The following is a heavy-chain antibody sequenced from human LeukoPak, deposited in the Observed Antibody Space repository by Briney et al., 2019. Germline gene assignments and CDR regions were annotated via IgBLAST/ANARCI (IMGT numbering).Heavy chain of an antibody. CDR3: ARDECPLWSISCHRGFDP. D-gene: IGHD2-2*02. CDR2: VYKSGSS. V-gene: IGHV4-4*07. Sequence: GSLRLSCTASGFTFSNYDMHWVRQAPGEGLEWIGRVYKSGSSNYNPSLKSRVSMSVDSSKNHFSLNLTSVTAEDTAVYYCARDECPLWSISCHRGFDPWGQGLLVTVSS. CDR1: GFTFSNYD. J-gene: IGHJ5*02.